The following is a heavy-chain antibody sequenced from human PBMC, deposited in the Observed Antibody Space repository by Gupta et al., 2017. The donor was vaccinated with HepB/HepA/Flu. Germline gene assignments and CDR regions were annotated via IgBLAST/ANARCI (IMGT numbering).Heavy chain of an antibody. Sequence: QVQLQESAPGLVKPSETLSLTGTGSGGAISSYYWRWIRKPPVNGLEWIGYIYYSGSTNYNPSLKSQVTISVDTSKNQFSLKLSSVTAADTAVYYCARDRRIAVAGTPYYYYYGMDVWGQGTTVTVSS. V-gene: IGHV4-59*01. CDR2: IYYSGST. J-gene: IGHJ6*02. CDR1: GGAISSYY. CDR3: ARDRRIAVAGTPYYYYYGMDV. D-gene: IGHD6-19*01.